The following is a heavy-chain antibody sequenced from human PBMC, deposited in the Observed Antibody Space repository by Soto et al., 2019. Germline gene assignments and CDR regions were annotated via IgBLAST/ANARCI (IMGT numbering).Heavy chain of an antibody. J-gene: IGHJ4*02. V-gene: IGHV4-31*03. CDR3: ASQPFDDLHFDY. CDR2: IYYSGST. Sequence: SETLSLTCTVSGGSISSGGYYWSWIRQHPGKGLEWIGYIYYSGSTYYNPSLKSRVTISVDTSKNQFSLKLSSVTAADTAVYYCASQPFDDLHFDYWGQGTLVTVSS. D-gene: IGHD2-21*02. CDR1: GGSISSGGYY.